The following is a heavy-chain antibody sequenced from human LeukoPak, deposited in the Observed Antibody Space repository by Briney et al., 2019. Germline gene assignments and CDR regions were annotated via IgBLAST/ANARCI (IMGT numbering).Heavy chain of an antibody. V-gene: IGHV1-2*02. CDR2: INPNSGGT. Sequence: ASVKVSCKASGYTFTGYYMHRVRQAPGQGLEWMGWINPNSGGTNYAQKFQGRVTMTRDTSISTAYMELSRLRSDDTAVYYCARGAWIQGPHDYWGQGTLVTVSS. CDR1: GYTFTGYY. J-gene: IGHJ4*02. D-gene: IGHD5-18*01. CDR3: ARGAWIQGPHDY.